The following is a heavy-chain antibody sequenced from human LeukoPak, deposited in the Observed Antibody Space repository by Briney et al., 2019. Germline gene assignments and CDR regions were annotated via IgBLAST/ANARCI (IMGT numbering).Heavy chain of an antibody. CDR1: GFTFSIYA. V-gene: IGHV3-64*01. J-gene: IGHJ4*02. Sequence: GGSLRLSCTASGFTFSIYAMHWVRQAPGKGLEYVSVIGSSGTNTYYANSVKGRFTISRDNSKNTLYLQMGGLRPEDMAVYYCAREGHGGYVGPYFDYWGQGTLVTVSS. CDR2: IGSSGTNT. CDR3: AREGHGGYVGPYFDY. D-gene: IGHD3-9*01.